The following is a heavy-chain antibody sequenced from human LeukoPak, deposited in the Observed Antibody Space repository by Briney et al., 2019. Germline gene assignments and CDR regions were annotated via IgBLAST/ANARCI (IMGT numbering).Heavy chain of an antibody. D-gene: IGHD3-9*01. CDR3: ARLRNFEENYYYMDV. V-gene: IGHV4-4*09. CDR1: GDSIRSSY. Sequence: SETLSLTCPVPGDSIRSSYWSWIRQSPGKGLEWIGYISNSGNTNYNPSLKSRVSISIDTSKNQFSLKLSSVTAADTAVYYCARLRNFEENYYYMDVWAKGTTVTVSS. J-gene: IGHJ6*03. CDR2: ISNSGNT.